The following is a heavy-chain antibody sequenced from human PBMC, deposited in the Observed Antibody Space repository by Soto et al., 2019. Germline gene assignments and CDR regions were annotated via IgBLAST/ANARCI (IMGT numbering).Heavy chain of an antibody. Sequence: ASVKVSCKASGDTFSSYAMNWVLQAPGQGLEWMGGIIPMFGTANYAQKFKGRVTITAGESTSTVYMELSSLRSEDTAVYYCARVGPAHYYDSSGYYSPLDYWGQGTLVTVSS. CDR3: ARVGPAHYYDSSGYYSPLDY. D-gene: IGHD3-22*01. J-gene: IGHJ4*02. CDR1: GDTFSSYA. CDR2: IIPMFGTA. V-gene: IGHV1-69*13.